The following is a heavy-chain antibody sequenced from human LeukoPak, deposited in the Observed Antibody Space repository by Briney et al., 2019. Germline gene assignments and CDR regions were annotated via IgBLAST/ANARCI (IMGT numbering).Heavy chain of an antibody. CDR2: IVVGSGNT. V-gene: IGHV1-58*02. J-gene: IGHJ4*02. CDR3: AADPTYYYGSGSLRYDY. D-gene: IGHD3-10*01. Sequence: SVKVSCKASGFTFTSSAMQWVRQARGQRLEWIGWIVVGSGNTNYAQKFQERVTITRDMSTSTAYMELSSLRSEDTAVYYCAADPTYYYGSGSLRYDYWGQGTLVTVSS. CDR1: GFTFTSSA.